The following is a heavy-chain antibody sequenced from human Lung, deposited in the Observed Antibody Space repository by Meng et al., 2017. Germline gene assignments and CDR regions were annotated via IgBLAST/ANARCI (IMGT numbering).Heavy chain of an antibody. D-gene: IGHD1-26*01. V-gene: IGHV4-4*02. J-gene: IGHJ4*02. CDR2: IFHSGST. CDR1: GGSITSRTG. Sequence: VQLHESGPGRVKPSRTLSLTCAVSGGSITSRTGWSWVRQTPGKGLEWFGEIFHSGSTNYNPPLESRVTISVDKSKNQFSLKVYSVTAADTATYYCARFDISSSGRGDYWGQGILVTVSS. CDR3: ARFDISSSGRGDY.